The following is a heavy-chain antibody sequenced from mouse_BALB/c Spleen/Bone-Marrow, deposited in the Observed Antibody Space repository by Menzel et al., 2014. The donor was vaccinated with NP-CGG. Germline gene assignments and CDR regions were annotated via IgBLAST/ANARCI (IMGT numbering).Heavy chain of an antibody. Sequence: LVEPGAELVRPGASVTLSCKASGYTFTDYEMHWVKQTPVHGLEWIGAIDPETGGTADNQKFRGKATLTADKSSSTAYMELRSLTSEDSAVYSCTSRTPYYDSRYYYTMDYWGQGTSVTVSS. CDR3: TSRTPYYDSRYYYTMDY. V-gene: IGHV1-15*01. D-gene: IGHD2-4*01. J-gene: IGHJ4*01. CDR2: IDPETGGT. CDR1: GYTFTDYE.